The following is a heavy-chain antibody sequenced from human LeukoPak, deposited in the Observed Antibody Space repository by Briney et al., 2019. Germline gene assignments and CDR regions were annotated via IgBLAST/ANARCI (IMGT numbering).Heavy chain of an antibody. D-gene: IGHD6-19*01. CDR3: ATDMIAVAGFPRDY. CDR2: FDPEDGET. J-gene: IGHJ4*02. Sequence: ASVKVSCKVSGYTLTELSMHWVRQAPGKGLEWMGGFDPEDGETIYAQKFQGRVTMTEDTSTGTAYMELSSLRSEDTAVYYCATDMIAVAGFPRDYWGQGTLVTVSS. V-gene: IGHV1-24*01. CDR1: GYTLTELS.